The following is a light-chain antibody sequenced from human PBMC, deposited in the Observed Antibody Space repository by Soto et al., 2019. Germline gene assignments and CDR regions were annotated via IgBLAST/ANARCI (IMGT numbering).Light chain of an antibody. Sequence: GVTQSAVTLSLSPGERATLSCRASQTVSNIYLAWYQQKPGQAPRRLIYGASNRATGIRDRFSGSGSGTDFTLTISRLEHDDFAVCNCDQDCRSGTFGEG. CDR3: DQDCRSGT. CDR1: QTVSNIY. J-gene: IGKJ5*01. V-gene: IGKV3-20*01. CDR2: GAS.